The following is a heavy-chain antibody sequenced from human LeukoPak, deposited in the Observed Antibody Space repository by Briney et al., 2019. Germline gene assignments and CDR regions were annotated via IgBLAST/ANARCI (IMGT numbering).Heavy chain of an antibody. CDR2: INPNSGGT. D-gene: IGHD5-12*01. CDR3: ARDLVATSTYYYYYMDV. V-gene: IGHV1-2*02. CDR1: GYTFTGYH. J-gene: IGHJ6*03. Sequence: ASVKVSCKASGYTFTGYHMHWVRQAPGQGLEWMGWINPNSGGTNYAQKFQGRVTMTRDTSISTAYMELSRLRSDDTAVYYCARDLVATSTYYYYYMDVWGKGTTVTISS.